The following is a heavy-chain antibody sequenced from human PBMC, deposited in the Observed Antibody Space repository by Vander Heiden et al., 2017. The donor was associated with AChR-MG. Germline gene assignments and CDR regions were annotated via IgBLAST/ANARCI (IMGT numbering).Heavy chain of an antibody. D-gene: IGHD3-3*01. J-gene: IGHJ6*02. V-gene: IGHV3-21*01. Sequence: EVQLVESGGGLVKPGGSLRLSCAASGFTFSSYSMNWVRQAPGKGLEWVSSISSSSSYIYYADSVKGRFTISRDNAKNSLYLQMNSLRAEDTAVYYCARDPNPSYYDFWSGYLGSFGYYGMDVWGQGTTVTVSS. CDR2: ISSSSSYI. CDR3: ARDPNPSYYDFWSGYLGSFGYYGMDV. CDR1: GFTFSSYS.